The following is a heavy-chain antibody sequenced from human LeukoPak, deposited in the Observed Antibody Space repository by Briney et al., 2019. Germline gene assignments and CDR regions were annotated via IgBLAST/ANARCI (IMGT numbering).Heavy chain of an antibody. CDR3: ARDLDWGSSSWDGDWFDP. D-gene: IGHD6-13*01. CDR2: IYSGGSA. Sequence: GGSLRLSCAASGFTVSSNDMSWVRQAPGKGLEWVSLIYSGGSAYYADSVKGRFTISRDNSKNTLYLQMNSLRAEDTAVYYCARDLDWGSSSWDGDWFDPWGQGTLVTVSS. V-gene: IGHV3-53*01. CDR1: GFTVSSND. J-gene: IGHJ5*02.